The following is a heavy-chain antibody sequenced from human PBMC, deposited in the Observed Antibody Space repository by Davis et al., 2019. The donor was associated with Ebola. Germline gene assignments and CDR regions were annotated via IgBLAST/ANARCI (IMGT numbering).Heavy chain of an antibody. D-gene: IGHD3-10*02. Sequence: ASVKVSCKASGYTFTSYAMHWVRQAPGQRLEWMGWINAGNGNTKYSQKFQGRVTITRDTSASTAYMELSSLRSEDTAVYYCARMLWSGYYFDYWGQGSLVTVSS. J-gene: IGHJ4*02. CDR3: ARMLWSGYYFDY. V-gene: IGHV1-3*01. CDR1: GYTFTSYA. CDR2: INAGNGNT.